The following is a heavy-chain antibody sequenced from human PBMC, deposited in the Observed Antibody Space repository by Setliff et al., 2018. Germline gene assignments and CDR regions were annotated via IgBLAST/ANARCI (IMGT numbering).Heavy chain of an antibody. CDR1: GFTFSSLW. Sequence: GGSLRLSCSASGFTFSSLWMAWVRQAPGKGLEWVANINQGGSDQFYVESVKGRFTISRDNAKNSLYLQMNSLRVEDTAVYYCARDVFAFRTGQAGPWGQGTLVTVSS. CDR2: INQGGSDQ. J-gene: IGHJ5*02. CDR3: ARDVFAFRTGQAGP. D-gene: IGHD3-9*01. V-gene: IGHV3-7*01.